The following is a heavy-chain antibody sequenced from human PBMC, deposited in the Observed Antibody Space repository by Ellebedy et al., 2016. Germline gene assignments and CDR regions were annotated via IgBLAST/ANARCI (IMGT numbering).Heavy chain of an antibody. D-gene: IGHD6-13*01. V-gene: IGHV1-69*04. CDR2: IIPILGIA. CDR1: GGTFSSYA. Sequence: SVKVSCXASGGTFSSYAISWVRQAPGQGLEWMGRIIPILGIANYAQKFQGRVTITADKSTSTAYMELSSLRSEDTAVYYCARERSSWYGWSDPWGQGTLVTVSS. J-gene: IGHJ5*02. CDR3: ARERSSWYGWSDP.